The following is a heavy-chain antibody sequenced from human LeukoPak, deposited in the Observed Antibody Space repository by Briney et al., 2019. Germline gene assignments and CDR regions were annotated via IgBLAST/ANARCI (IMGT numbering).Heavy chain of an antibody. CDR1: GFTFSAYA. D-gene: IGHD3-10*01. J-gene: IGHJ2*01. Sequence: MTGGSLRLSCEASGFTFSAYAMTWVRQAPGKGLEWVSYISSSSSYTNYADSVKGRFTISRDNAKNSLYLQMNSLRAEDTAVYYCARVSPLWFGELSGANWYFDLWGRGTLVTVSS. CDR2: ISSSSSYT. V-gene: IGHV3-11*05. CDR3: ARVSPLWFGELSGANWYFDL.